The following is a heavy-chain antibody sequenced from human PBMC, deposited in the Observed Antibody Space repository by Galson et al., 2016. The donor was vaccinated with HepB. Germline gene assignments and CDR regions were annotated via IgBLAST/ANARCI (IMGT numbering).Heavy chain of an antibody. V-gene: IGHV4-34*01. Sequence: SETLSLTCAVYGGSFSGYYWSWIRQPPGKGLEWIGEINHSGSTNYNPSLKSRVTISVDTSKNQFSLKLNSVTAADTAVYYCAGSYSESYHYFDYWGQGTLVTVSS. CDR1: GGSFSGYY. CDR3: AGSYSESYHYFDY. J-gene: IGHJ4*02. D-gene: IGHD1-26*01. CDR2: INHSGST.